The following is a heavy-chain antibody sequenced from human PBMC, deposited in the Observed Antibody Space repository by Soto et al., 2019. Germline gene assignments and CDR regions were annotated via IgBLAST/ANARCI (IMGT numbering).Heavy chain of an antibody. CDR2: ISGSGGST. CDR1: GFTFSSYV. Sequence: EVQLLESGGGLVQPGGSLRLFCAASGFTFSSYVMSWVRQAPGKGLEWVSGISGSGGSTYYADSVKGRFTISRDNSKNTLYLQMNSLRAEDTAVYYCAKVPYDFWSGYYPPLYFDYWGQGTLVTVSS. V-gene: IGHV3-23*01. J-gene: IGHJ4*02. D-gene: IGHD3-3*01. CDR3: AKVPYDFWSGYYPPLYFDY.